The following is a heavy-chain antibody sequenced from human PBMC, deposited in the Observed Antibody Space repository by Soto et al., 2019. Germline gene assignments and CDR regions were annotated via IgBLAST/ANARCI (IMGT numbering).Heavy chain of an antibody. D-gene: IGHD3-16*02. J-gene: IGHJ4*02. Sequence: PSETLSLTCTVSGGSISSSSYYWGWIRQPPGKGLEWIGSIYYSGSTYYNPSLKSRVTISVDTSKNQFSLKLSSVTAADTAVYYCARQTRGVHLGELSSLDYFDYWGQGTLVTVSS. V-gene: IGHV4-39*01. CDR1: GGSISSSSYY. CDR3: ARQTRGVHLGELSSLDYFDY. CDR2: IYYSGST.